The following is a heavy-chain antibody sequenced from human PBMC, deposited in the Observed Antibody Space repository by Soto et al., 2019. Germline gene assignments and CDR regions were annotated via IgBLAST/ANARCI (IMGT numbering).Heavy chain of an antibody. CDR1: GGSISAGDYY. V-gene: IGHV4-30-4*01. Sequence: QVQLQESGPGLVKPSQTLSLTCTVSGGSISAGDYYWNWIRQPPGKGLEWIGYIYYTGTTKYNPSLKSRASLSVDTSKNPFSLNLTSGTAADSAVYYCARGYWFHPWGPGALVTVSS. CDR3: ARGYWFHP. J-gene: IGHJ5*02. D-gene: IGHD1-20*01. CDR2: IYYTGTT.